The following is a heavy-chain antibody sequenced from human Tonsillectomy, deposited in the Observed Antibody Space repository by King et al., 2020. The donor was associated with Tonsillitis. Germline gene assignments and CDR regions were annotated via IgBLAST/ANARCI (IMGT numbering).Heavy chain of an antibody. Sequence: VQLVESGGNLVQPGGSLRLSCAASEFTVGDSYMSWVRQAPGQGLKWVSVIYSGGSTFYADSVKGRFTISRDISKNILYLHMNSLRAEDTAVYYCAKDLGIVRSPAHWGQGTLVTVSS. J-gene: IGHJ4*02. CDR2: IYSGGST. D-gene: IGHD3-16*01. CDR1: EFTVGDSY. V-gene: IGHV3-66*01. CDR3: AKDLGIVRSPAH.